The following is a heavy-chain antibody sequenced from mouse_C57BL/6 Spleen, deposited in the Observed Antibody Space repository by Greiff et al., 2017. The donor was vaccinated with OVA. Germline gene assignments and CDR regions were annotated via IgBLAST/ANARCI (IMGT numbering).Heavy chain of an antibody. Sequence: QVQLQQPGAELVKPGASVKMSCKASGYTFTSYWITWVKQSPGQGLEWIGDIYPGSGSTNYNEKFKSKATLTVDTSASTAYMQLSSLTSEDSAVYYCARHYYGSSYFDYWGQGTTLTVSS. CDR3: ARHYYGSSYFDY. V-gene: IGHV1-55*01. D-gene: IGHD1-1*01. CDR1: GYTFTSYW. J-gene: IGHJ2*01. CDR2: IYPGSGST.